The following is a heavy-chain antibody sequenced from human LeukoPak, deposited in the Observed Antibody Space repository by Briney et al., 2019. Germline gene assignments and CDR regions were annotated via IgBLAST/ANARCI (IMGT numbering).Heavy chain of an antibody. CDR3: ARYGYSSSAFDY. Sequence: SETLSLTCTLSGGSISSYYWSWIRQPAGKGLEWIGRLYSSGSTNYNPSLKSRVSMSVDTSKNQFSLKLSSVTVADTAVYFCARYGYSSSAFDYWGQGTLVTVSS. CDR2: LYSSGST. V-gene: IGHV4-4*07. CDR1: GGSISSYY. J-gene: IGHJ4*02. D-gene: IGHD6-13*01.